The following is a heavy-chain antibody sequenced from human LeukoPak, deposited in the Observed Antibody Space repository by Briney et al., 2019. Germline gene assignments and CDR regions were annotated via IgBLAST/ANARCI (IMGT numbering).Heavy chain of an antibody. D-gene: IGHD3-22*01. V-gene: IGHV4-34*01. J-gene: IGHJ3*02. CDR1: GGSFSGYY. Sequence: SETLSLTCAVYGGSFSGYYWSWIRQPPGKGLEWIGEINHSGSTNYNPSLKSRVTISVDTSKNQFSLKLSSVTAADTAVYCCARVGYYDSSGIHPPTAFDIWGQGTMVTVSS. CDR2: INHSGST. CDR3: ARVGYYDSSGIHPPTAFDI.